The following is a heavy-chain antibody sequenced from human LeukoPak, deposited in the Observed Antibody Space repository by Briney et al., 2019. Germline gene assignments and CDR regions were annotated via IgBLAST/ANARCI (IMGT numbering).Heavy chain of an antibody. CDR2: IIGGGGST. D-gene: IGHD6-13*01. Sequence: GGSLRLSCAASDFNFITYAMSWVRQAPGKGLEWVSGIIGGGGSTYYADSVKGRFTISRDNSKNTLYLQMNSLRAEDTAVYYCARDWGIAAAGTSHFDYWGQGTLVTVSS. V-gene: IGHV3-23*01. CDR3: ARDWGIAAAGTSHFDY. CDR1: DFNFITYA. J-gene: IGHJ4*02.